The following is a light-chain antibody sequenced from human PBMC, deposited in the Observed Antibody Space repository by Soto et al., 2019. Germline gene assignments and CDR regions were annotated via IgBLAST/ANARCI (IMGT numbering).Light chain of an antibody. CDR2: GAS. CDR1: QSVSSSY. CDR3: QQYGSSPQKT. V-gene: IGKV3-20*01. J-gene: IGKJ1*01. Sequence: EIVLTQSPGTLSLSPGERATLSCRASQSVSSSYLAWYQQKPGQAPRLLIYGASSRATGIPDRFSGSGSGKDFTLTISRLEPEDFAVYYCQQYGSSPQKTFGQGTKVDIK.